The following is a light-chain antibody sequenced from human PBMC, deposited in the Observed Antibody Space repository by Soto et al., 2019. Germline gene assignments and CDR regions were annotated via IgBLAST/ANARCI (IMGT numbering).Light chain of an antibody. Sequence: EIVLTQSPVTLSLSPGERATLSCRASQSVTSTYLAWYQQKPGQSPRLIIYGGSTRASGFPDRFSGGGSGTDITRTIGGLVPEDSAVYYCHCMRCDSSRVYSSGQGTKRES. CDR2: GGS. CDR3: HCMRCDSSRVYS. J-gene: IGKJ2*03. CDR1: QSVTSTY. V-gene: IGKV3-20*01.